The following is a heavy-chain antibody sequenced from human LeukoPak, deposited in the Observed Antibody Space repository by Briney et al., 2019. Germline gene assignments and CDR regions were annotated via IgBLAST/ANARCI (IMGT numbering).Heavy chain of an antibody. Sequence: GGSLRLSCGACGFIFNTHAMSWVRQAPGKGLEWVSTISGSGDSTYYADSVKGRFTVSRDNSKNTLYVQMSSLRAEDTAVYSCAKSVAIYFYYGLDVWGQGTTVTVSS. D-gene: IGHD3-3*01. CDR2: ISGSGDST. J-gene: IGHJ6*02. CDR3: AKSVAIYFYYGLDV. CDR1: GFIFNTHA. V-gene: IGHV3-23*01.